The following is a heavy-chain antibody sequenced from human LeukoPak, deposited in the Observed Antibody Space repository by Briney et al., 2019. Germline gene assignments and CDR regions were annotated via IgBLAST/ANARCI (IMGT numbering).Heavy chain of an antibody. CDR3: ARVIEDIVVVPAAIVYYYYMDV. V-gene: IGHV1-18*01. J-gene: IGHJ6*03. CDR1: GYTFTSYG. D-gene: IGHD2-2*01. Sequence: ASVKVSCKASGYTFTSYGISWVRQAPGQGLEWMGWISACNGNTNYAQKLQGRVTMTTDTSTSTAYMELRSLRSDDTAVYYCARVIEDIVVVPAAIVYYYYMDVWGKGTTVTVSS. CDR2: ISACNGNT.